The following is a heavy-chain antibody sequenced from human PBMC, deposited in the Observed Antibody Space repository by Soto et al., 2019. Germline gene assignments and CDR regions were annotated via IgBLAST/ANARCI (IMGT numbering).Heavy chain of an antibody. J-gene: IGHJ6*02. Sequence: PGGSLRLSCAAAGFTFSSYAMHWVRQAPGKGLEWVAVISYDGSNKYYADSVKGRFTVSRDNSKNTLYLQMNSLRAEDTAVYYCARGPSATVYGQLVQRENYYYGMDVWGQGTTVTVSS. CDR2: ISYDGSNK. D-gene: IGHD6-13*01. CDR3: ARGPSATVYGQLVQRENYYYGMDV. V-gene: IGHV3-30-3*01. CDR1: GFTFSSYA.